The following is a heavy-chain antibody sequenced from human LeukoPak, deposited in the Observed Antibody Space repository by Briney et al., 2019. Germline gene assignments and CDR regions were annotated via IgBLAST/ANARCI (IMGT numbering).Heavy chain of an antibody. Sequence: SVKVSCKASGGTFSSYAISWVRQAPGQGLEWMGRIIPILGIANYAQKFQGRVTITADKSTSTAYMELSSLRSEDTAVYYCARDFGYYDSSGYDGVIDYWGQGTLVTVSS. V-gene: IGHV1-69*04. CDR2: IIPILGIA. CDR3: ARDFGYYDSSGYDGVIDY. D-gene: IGHD3-22*01. CDR1: GGTFSSYA. J-gene: IGHJ4*02.